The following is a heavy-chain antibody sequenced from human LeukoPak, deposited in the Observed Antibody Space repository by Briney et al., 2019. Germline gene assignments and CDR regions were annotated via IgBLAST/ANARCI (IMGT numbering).Heavy chain of an antibody. CDR3: VRDRGDYGGNPGYFDY. D-gene: IGHD4-23*01. CDR1: GGSFSGYY. V-gene: IGHV4-34*01. CDR2: INHSGST. J-gene: IGHJ4*02. Sequence: SETLSLTCAVYGGSFSGYYWSWIRQPPGKGLEWIGEINHSGSTNYNPSLKSRVTISVDTSKNQFSLRLSSVTAADTAFYYCVRDRGDYGGNPGYFDYWGQGTLVTVSS.